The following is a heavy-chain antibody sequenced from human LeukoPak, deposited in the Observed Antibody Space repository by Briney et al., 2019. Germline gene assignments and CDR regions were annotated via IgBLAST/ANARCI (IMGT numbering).Heavy chain of an antibody. Sequence: SVKVSCKASGGTFSSYAISWVRQAPGQGLEWMGRIIPILGIANYAQKFQGRVTITADKSTSTAYMELSSLRSEDTAVYYCARLGRDGYNFRPQLYYYYYGMDVWGQGTTVTVSS. D-gene: IGHD5-24*01. CDR2: IIPILGIA. V-gene: IGHV1-69*04. J-gene: IGHJ6*02. CDR1: GGTFSSYA. CDR3: ARLGRDGYNFRPQLYYYYYGMDV.